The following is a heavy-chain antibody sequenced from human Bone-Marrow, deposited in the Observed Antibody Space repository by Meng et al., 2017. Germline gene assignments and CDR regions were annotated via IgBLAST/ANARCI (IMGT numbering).Heavy chain of an antibody. D-gene: IGHD2-15*01. Sequence: ASVKVSCKASGYTFTSYYMHWVRQAPGQGLEWMGWINPNSGGTNYAQKFQGRVTMTRDTSISTAYMELSRLRSDDTAVYYCARSELGYCSGGSCYGIDYWGQGTLVTVSS. J-gene: IGHJ4*02. CDR3: ARSELGYCSGGSCYGIDY. CDR1: GYTFTSYY. CDR2: INPNSGGT. V-gene: IGHV1-2*02.